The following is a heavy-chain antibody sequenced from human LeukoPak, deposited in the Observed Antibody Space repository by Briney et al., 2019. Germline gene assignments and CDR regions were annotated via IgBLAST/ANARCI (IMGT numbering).Heavy chain of an antibody. CDR3: ARLNYGGNEGCFDY. V-gene: IGHV3-7*01. D-gene: IGHD4-23*01. Sequence: GGSLRLSCAASGFTFSSYWTSWVRQAPGKGREWVAYIKEDGSEKYYVDSAKGRFTISRDNAKNSLYLQMNSLRAEDTAVYYCARLNYGGNEGCFDYWGQGTLVTVSS. J-gene: IGHJ4*02. CDR1: GFTFSSYW. CDR2: IKEDGSEK.